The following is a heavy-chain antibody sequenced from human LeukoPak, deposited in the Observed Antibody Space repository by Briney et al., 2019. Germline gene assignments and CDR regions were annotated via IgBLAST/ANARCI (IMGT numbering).Heavy chain of an antibody. CDR1: GGSISSGGYS. D-gene: IGHD3-22*01. CDR3: ARGRGANYYDSSGYYKNPGRDRDFDY. CDR2: IYYSGST. J-gene: IGHJ4*02. Sequence: PSETLSLTCTVSGGSISSGGYSWSWIRQHPGKGLEWIGYIYYSGSTYYNPSLKSRVTISVDTSKNQFSLKLSSVTAADTAVYYCARGRGANYYDSSGYYKNPGRDRDFDYWGQGTLVTVSS. V-gene: IGHV4-31*03.